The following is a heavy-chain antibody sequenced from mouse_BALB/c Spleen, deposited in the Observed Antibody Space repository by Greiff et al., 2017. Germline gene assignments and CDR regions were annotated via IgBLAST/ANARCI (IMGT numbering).Heavy chain of an antibody. CDR2: IDPANGNT. D-gene: IGHD1-2*01. CDR1: GFNIKDTY. CDR3: TATPSFYAMDY. J-gene: IGHJ4*01. Sequence: VQLQQSGAELVKPGASVKLSCTASGFNIKDTYMHWVKQRPEQGLEWIGRIDPANGNTKYDPKFQGKATITADTSSNTAYLQLSSLTSEDTAVYYFTATPSFYAMDYWGQGTSVTVSS. V-gene: IGHV14-3*02.